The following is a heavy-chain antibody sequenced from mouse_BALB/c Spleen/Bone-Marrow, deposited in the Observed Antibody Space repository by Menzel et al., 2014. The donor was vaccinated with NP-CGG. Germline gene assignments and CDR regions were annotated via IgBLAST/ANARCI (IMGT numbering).Heavy chain of an antibody. J-gene: IGHJ2*01. CDR3: ARNWDFDY. CDR2: IDPFNGGT. Sequence: LVESGPELMKPGASVKISCKASGYSFTSYYMHWVEQSHGKSLEWIGYIDPFNGGTSYNQKFKGKATLTVDKSSITAYMHLISLTSEDSAVYCCARNWDFDYWGQGTTLTVSS. D-gene: IGHD4-1*01. V-gene: IGHV1S135*01. CDR1: GYSFTSYY.